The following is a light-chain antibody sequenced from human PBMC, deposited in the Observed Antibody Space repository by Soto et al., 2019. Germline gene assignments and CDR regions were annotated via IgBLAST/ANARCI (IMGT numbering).Light chain of an antibody. V-gene: IGKV3-20*01. CDR1: QSVTSSC. CDR3: QQYAKAPRT. J-gene: IGKJ1*01. Sequence: EIVLTQSPGTLSLSPGERATLSCRASQSVTSSCLAWYQQKPGQAPRLLIYGASSRATGIPDRFSGSGSGTDFTLTISRLEPEDFAVYYCQQYAKAPRTFGHGTKVEIK. CDR2: GAS.